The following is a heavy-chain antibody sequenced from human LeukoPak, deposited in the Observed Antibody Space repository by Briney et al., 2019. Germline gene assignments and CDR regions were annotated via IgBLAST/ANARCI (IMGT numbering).Heavy chain of an antibody. D-gene: IGHD1-26*01. CDR2: ISGSGGRI. J-gene: IGHJ4*02. Sequence: GGSLRLSCAASGFTFSSYAMSWVRQAPGKGLEWVSAISGSGGRIYYGASVKGRFTISRDNSKNTLNLQMNSLRAEDTAVYYCATSKYSGSYWGQGTLVTVSS. V-gene: IGHV3-23*01. CDR3: ATSKYSGSY. CDR1: GFTFSSYA.